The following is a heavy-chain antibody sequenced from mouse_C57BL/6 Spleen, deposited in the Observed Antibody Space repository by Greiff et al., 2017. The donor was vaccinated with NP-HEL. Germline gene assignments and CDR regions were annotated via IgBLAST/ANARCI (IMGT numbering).Heavy chain of an antibody. D-gene: IGHD1-1*01. CDR2: IHPNSGST. J-gene: IGHJ4*01. CDR1: GYTFTSYW. CDR3: ARYGSSPYYYAMDY. Sequence: VQLQESGAELVKPGASVKLSCKASGYTFTSYWMHWVKQRPGQGLEWIGMIHPNSGSTNYNEKFKSKATLTVDKSSSTAYMQLSSLTSEDSAVYYCARYGSSPYYYAMDYWGQGTSVTVSS. V-gene: IGHV1-64*01.